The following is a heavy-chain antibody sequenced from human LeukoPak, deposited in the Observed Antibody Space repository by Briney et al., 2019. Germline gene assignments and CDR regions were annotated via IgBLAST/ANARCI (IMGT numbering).Heavy chain of an antibody. CDR3: ASTYYDFWSGYSAYYYYGMDV. D-gene: IGHD3-3*01. CDR2: INHSGST. Sequence: PSETLSLTCAVYGGSFSGYYWSWIRQPPGKGLEWIGEINHSGSTNYNPSLKSRVTISVDTSKNQFSLKLSSVTAADTAVYYCASTYYDFWSGYSAYYYYGMDVWGQGTTVTVSS. CDR1: GGSFSGYY. V-gene: IGHV4-34*01. J-gene: IGHJ6*02.